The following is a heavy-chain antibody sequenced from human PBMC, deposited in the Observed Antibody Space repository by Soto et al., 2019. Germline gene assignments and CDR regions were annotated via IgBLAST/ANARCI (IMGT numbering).Heavy chain of an antibody. CDR1: GGSFIGYY. CDR3: ARGGSKWLRFYYFXY. V-gene: IGHV4-34*01. Sequence: SETLSLTCAVYGGSFIGYYWSWIRQPPGKGLEWIGEINHSGSTNYNPSLKSRVTISVDTSKNQFSLKLSSVTAADTAVYYCARGGSKWLRFYYFXYWGQGTLVXVSS. D-gene: IGHD5-12*01. CDR2: INHSGST. J-gene: IGHJ4*02.